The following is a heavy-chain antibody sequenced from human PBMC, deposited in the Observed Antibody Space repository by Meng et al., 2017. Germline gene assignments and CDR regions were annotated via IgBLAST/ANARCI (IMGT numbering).Heavy chain of an antibody. V-gene: IGHV2-5*02. J-gene: IGHJ4*02. CDR1: GFFLGTSGVG. D-gene: IGHD6-19*01. CDR3: AHRTVGYSSGWEFDY. CDR2: IYWDNDK. Sequence: QTTLKGPCPPPVKPPQPLMLTCTFSGFFLGTSGVGVGWIRQPPGKALEWLALIYWDNDKRYSPSLNSPPTITQDTSKNHVVLKMTNLDPVDTATYYCAHRTVGYSSGWEFDYWGQGALVTVSS.